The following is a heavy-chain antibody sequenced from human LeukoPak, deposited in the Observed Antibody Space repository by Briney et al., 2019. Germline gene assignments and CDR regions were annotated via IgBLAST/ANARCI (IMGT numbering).Heavy chain of an antibody. CDR3: ARPHCSSTSCYGRNVDY. V-gene: IGHV3-21*01. J-gene: IGHJ4*02. Sequence: GGSLRLSCAASGFTFSSYSMNWVRQAPGKGLEWVSSISSSSSYIYYADSVKGRFTISRDNDKSSLYLRMNSLRAEDTAVYYCARPHCSSTSCYGRNVDYWGQGTLVTVSS. CDR1: GFTFSSYS. CDR2: ISSSSSYI. D-gene: IGHD2-2*01.